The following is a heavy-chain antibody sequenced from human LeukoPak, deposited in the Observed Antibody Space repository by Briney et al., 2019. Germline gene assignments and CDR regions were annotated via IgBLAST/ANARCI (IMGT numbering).Heavy chain of an antibody. CDR2: IGPDDAT. D-gene: IGHD5-18*01. CDR3: VKGNLQLGQDACDI. V-gene: IGHV3-23*01. Sequence: LPGRSLRLSCAASGFSLSGNAVSWVRPAPGKRPEWVAGIGPDDATFYPASVRGRFTISRYTSQNTMYPQMNSLRAEDTALYYCVKGNLQLGQDACDIWGQGTMVTVSS. CDR1: GFSLSGNA. J-gene: IGHJ3*02.